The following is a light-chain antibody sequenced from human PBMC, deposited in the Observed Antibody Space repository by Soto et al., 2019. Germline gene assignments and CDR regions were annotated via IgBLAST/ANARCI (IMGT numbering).Light chain of an antibody. CDR2: NAS. CDR3: QQYDSYPLT. J-gene: IGKJ4*01. Sequence: DIQMTQSPSTLSASVGDRVTITCRASQSISIWLAWYQQKPGRAPKFLIYNASDLENGVPSRFSGSGSGTEFALTISSLQPDDFATYYCQQYDSYPLTFGRGTKVDI. CDR1: QSISIW. V-gene: IGKV1-5*03.